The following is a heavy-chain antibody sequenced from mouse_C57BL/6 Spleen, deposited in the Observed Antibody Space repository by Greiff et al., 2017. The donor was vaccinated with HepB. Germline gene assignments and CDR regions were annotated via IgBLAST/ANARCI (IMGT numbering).Heavy chain of an antibody. CDR2: IYPSDSET. CDR3: ARWDYAWFAY. V-gene: IGHV1-61*01. Sequence: VQLQQPGAELVRPGSSVKLSCKASGYTFTSYWMDWVKQRPGQGLEWIGNIYPSDSETHYNQKFKDKATLTVDKSSSTAYMQLSSLTSEDSAVYYCARWDYAWFAYWGQGTLVTVSA. CDR1: GYTFTSYW. D-gene: IGHD2-4*01. J-gene: IGHJ3*01.